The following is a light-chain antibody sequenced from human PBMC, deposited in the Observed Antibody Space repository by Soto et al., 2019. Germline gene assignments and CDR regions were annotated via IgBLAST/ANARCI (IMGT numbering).Light chain of an antibody. V-gene: IGLV2-14*01. Sequence: QSGLTQPASVSGSRGQSITISCTGSSGDVGGYNYVSWYQQHPGKAPKLIIYEVTNRPSGLSNRFSASKSGNTASLTISGLQAEDEAYYYCSSYTNTDTLVDFGNGTKVTVL. J-gene: IGLJ1*01. CDR3: SSYTNTDTLVD. CDR1: SGDVGGYNY. CDR2: EVT.